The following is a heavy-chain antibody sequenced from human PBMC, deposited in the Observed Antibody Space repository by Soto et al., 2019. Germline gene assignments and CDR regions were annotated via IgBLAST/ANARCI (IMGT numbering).Heavy chain of an antibody. J-gene: IGHJ6*02. CDR3: ARVSRSHYYGSGSYYGYYYYGMDV. CDR2: INHSGST. Sequence: SETLSLTCAVYGGSFSGYYWSWIRQPPGKGLEWIGEINHSGSTNYNPSLKSRVTISVDTSKNQFSLKLSSVTAADTAVYYCARVSRSHYYGSGSYYGYYYYGMDVWSQGTTVTVSS. D-gene: IGHD3-10*01. V-gene: IGHV4-34*01. CDR1: GGSFSGYY.